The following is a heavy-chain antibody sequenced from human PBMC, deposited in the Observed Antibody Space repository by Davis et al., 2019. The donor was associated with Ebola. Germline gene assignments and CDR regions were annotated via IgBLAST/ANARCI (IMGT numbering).Heavy chain of an antibody. CDR2: ISWNSGSI. J-gene: IGHJ3*02. CDR3: AKDTDGDYVGIAFDI. CDR1: GFTFADYA. V-gene: IGHV3-9*01. D-gene: IGHD4-17*01. Sequence: PGGSLRLSCAASGFTFADYAMHWVRQAPGKGLAWVSGISWNSGSIGYADSVKGRFTISRDNAKNSLYLQMNSLRAEDTALYYCAKDTDGDYVGIAFDIWGQGTMVTVSS.